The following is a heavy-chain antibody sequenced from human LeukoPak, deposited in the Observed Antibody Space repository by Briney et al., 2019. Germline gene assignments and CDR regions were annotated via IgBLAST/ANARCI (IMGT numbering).Heavy chain of an antibody. V-gene: IGHV5-51*01. CDR2: IYPGDSDT. Sequence: GESLKISCKGSGYSFTSYWIGWVRQMPGKGLEWMGIIYPGDSDTRYSPSFQGQVTISADKSISTAYLQWSSLKASDTAMYYCARPTYYDGKDHYYYYGMDVWGQGTTVTVSS. J-gene: IGHJ6*02. D-gene: IGHD3-22*01. CDR3: ARPTYYDGKDHYYYYGMDV. CDR1: GYSFTSYW.